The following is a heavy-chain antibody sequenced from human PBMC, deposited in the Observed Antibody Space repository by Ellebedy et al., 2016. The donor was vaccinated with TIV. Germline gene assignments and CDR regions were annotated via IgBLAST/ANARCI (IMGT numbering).Heavy chain of an antibody. J-gene: IGHJ3*01. CDR3: NTGWAYDD. V-gene: IGHV3-15*05. Sequence: GGSLRLSXEASGLIVTHASMTWVRQAPGKGLEWIGRIQSRSEGGTVAYAAPVQSRFIISRDESENKLFLQMYSLRTEDTGVYYCNTGWAYDDWGQGTRVTVSS. CDR2: IQSRSEGGTV. CDR1: GLIVTHAS.